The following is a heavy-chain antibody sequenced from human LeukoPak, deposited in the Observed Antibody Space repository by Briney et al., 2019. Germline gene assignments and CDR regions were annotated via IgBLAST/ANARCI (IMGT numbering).Heavy chain of an antibody. V-gene: IGHV3-53*01. CDR3: ARSVGWSGPDY. D-gene: IGHD3-3*01. CDR1: GFTVSSNY. CDR2: IYSGGST. J-gene: IGHJ4*02. Sequence: GGSLRLSCAASGFTVSSNYMSWVRQAPGKGLEWVSVIYSGGSTYYADSVKGRFTISRDNSKNTLYLQMNSLRAEDTAVYYCARSVGWSGPDYWGQGTLATVSS.